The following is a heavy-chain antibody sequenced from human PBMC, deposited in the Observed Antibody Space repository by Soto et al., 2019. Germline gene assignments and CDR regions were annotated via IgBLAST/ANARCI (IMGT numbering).Heavy chain of an antibody. D-gene: IGHD6-13*01. Sequence: EVQLVESGGGLVQPGGSLRLSCAASGFTFSSYWMSWVRQAPGKGLEWVANIKQDGSEKYYVDSVKGRFTISRDNAKNSLYLQMHSLRAEDTAVYYCASAQGSSWYSFWHYYGMDVWGQGTTVTVSS. J-gene: IGHJ6*02. V-gene: IGHV3-7*01. CDR2: IKQDGSEK. CDR3: ASAQGSSWYSFWHYYGMDV. CDR1: GFTFSSYW.